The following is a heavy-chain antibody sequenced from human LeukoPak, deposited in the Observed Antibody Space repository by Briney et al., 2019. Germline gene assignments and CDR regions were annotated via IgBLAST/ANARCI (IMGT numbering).Heavy chain of an antibody. CDR2: INHSGST. Sequence: SETLSLTCAVYGGSFSGYYWSWIRQPPGKGLEWIGEINHSGSTNYNPSLKSRVTISVDTSKNQFSLKLSSVTAADTAVYYCARHGSWHNASDIWGQGTMVTVSS. CDR3: ARHGSWHNASDI. D-gene: IGHD6-13*01. J-gene: IGHJ3*02. CDR1: GGSFSGYY. V-gene: IGHV4-34*01.